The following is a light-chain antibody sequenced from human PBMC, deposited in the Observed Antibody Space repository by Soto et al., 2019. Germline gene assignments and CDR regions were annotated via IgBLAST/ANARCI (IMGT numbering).Light chain of an antibody. CDR1: KLGDKY. CDR3: QAWDSRLHHV. V-gene: IGLV3-1*01. Sequence: SYELTQPPSVSVSPGQTASITCSGDKLGDKYACWYQQKPGQSPVLVIYQDSKRPSGIPERFSGSNSGNTATLTISGTQAMDEADYYCQAWDSRLHHVFGTGTKVTVL. J-gene: IGLJ1*01. CDR2: QDS.